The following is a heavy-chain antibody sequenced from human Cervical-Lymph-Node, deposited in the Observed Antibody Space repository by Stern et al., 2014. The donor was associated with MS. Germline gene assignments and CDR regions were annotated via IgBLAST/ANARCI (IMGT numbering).Heavy chain of an antibody. D-gene: IGHD2-2*01. CDR1: GYSFTNYW. V-gene: IGHV5-51*01. J-gene: IGHJ2*01. CDR2: SYTGDSDP. CDR3: ARRAGYCSRTNCYAYWYFDL. Sequence: VQLVQSGAVVKEPGEFLKISCQTSGYSFTNYWIGWGRLMPGQGMEWMGISYTGDSDPKYSPSFLGQVTISADKPTNTAYVQWSSLKASDTATYYCARRAGYCSRTNCYAYWYFDLWGRGTLVTVSS.